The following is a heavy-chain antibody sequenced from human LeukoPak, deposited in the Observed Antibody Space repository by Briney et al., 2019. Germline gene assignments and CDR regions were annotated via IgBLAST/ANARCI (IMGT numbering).Heavy chain of an antibody. CDR3: ARAGYGDYYFEY. J-gene: IGHJ4*02. D-gene: IGHD4-17*01. CDR1: GYTFTSYY. Sequence: ASVKDSCKASGYTFTSYYMHWVRQAPGQGLEWMGIINPSGGSKSYAQKFQGRVTMTRDTYTSTVYMELSSLRSEDTAVYYCARAGYGDYYFEYWGQGPLVTVSS. V-gene: IGHV1-46*01. CDR2: INPSGGSK.